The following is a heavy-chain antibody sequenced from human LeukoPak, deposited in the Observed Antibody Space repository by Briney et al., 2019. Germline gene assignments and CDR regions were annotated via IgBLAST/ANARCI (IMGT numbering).Heavy chain of an antibody. CDR2: IRAGGDNT. CDR3: ARDMAYYDILTGTNWFDP. D-gene: IGHD3-9*01. V-gene: IGHV3-23*01. J-gene: IGHJ5*02. Sequence: GGSLRLSCAASGFTFSSYGMSWVRQAPGKGLEWVSGIRAGGDNTYYADSVKGRFTISRDNAKNSLYLQMNSLRAEDTAVYYCARDMAYYDILTGTNWFDPWGQGTLVTVSS. CDR1: GFTFSSYG.